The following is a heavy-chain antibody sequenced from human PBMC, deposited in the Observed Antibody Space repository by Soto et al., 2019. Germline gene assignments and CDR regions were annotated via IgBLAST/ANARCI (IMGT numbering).Heavy chain of an antibody. D-gene: IGHD3-10*01. CDR3: AEGSENFAY. V-gene: IGHV3-21*01. Sequence: EVQLVESGGGLVKPGGSLRLSCAASGFIFSSYSMNWVRQAPGKGLEWVSSIDSTSSYIYYADSVKGRFTISRDNAKNLVYLQMNSLRAEDTAVYYCAEGSENFAYWGQGTLVTVSS. J-gene: IGHJ4*02. CDR1: GFIFSSYS. CDR2: IDSTSSYI.